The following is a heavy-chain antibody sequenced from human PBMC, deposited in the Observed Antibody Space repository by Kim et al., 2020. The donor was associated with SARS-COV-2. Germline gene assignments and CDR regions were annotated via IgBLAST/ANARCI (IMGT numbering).Heavy chain of an antibody. D-gene: IGHD1-26*01. CDR3: ARDPSEELLSFDY. Sequence: YADHVKGRFTISRDNSKNTLYLQMTSLRAEDTAVYYCARDPSEELLSFDYWGQGTLVTVSS. J-gene: IGHJ4*02. V-gene: IGHV3-33*01.